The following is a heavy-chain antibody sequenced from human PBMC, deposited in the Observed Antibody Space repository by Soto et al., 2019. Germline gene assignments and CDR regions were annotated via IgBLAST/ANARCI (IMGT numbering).Heavy chain of an antibody. J-gene: IGHJ6*03. CDR3: ARGLILWFGDLSRRGGYYYYMDV. Sequence: QVQLQQWGAGLLKPSETLSLTCAVYGGSFSGYQWSWIRQTPGKGLEWIGGINDSGDINYNPSLKGRVTIVVDAAKKQISLKLSSVTAADTAVYFCARGLILWFGDLSRRGGYYYYMDVWGKGTTVTVSS. V-gene: IGHV4-34*02. CDR2: INDSGDI. D-gene: IGHD3-10*01. CDR1: GGSFSGYQ.